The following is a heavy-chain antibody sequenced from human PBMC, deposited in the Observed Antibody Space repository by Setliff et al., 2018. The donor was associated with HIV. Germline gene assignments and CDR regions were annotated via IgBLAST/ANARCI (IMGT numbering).Heavy chain of an antibody. V-gene: IGHV1-69*05. D-gene: IGHD5-12*01. CDR2: IIPIFGTA. CDR1: GGTFSSYA. Sequence: SVKVSCKASGGTFSSYAISWVRQAPGQGLEWMGGIIPIFGTANYARKFQGRVTITTDESTSTAYMELSSLRSEDTAVYYCARACRDGYNFLAFDIWGQGTMVTVSS. J-gene: IGHJ3*02. CDR3: ARACRDGYNFLAFDI.